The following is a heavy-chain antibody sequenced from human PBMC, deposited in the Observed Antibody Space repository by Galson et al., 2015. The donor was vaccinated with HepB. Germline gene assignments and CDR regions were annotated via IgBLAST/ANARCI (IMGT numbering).Heavy chain of an antibody. Sequence: SVKVSCKASGGTFSSYAISWVRQAPGQGLEWMGGIIPIFGTANYAQKFQGRVTITADESTSTAYMELSSLRSEDTAVYYCARDGGRYCSSTSCYTQALRWFDPWGQGTLVTVSS. J-gene: IGHJ5*02. CDR3: ARDGGRYCSSTSCYTQALRWFDP. V-gene: IGHV1-69*13. CDR2: IIPIFGTA. CDR1: GGTFSSYA. D-gene: IGHD2-2*02.